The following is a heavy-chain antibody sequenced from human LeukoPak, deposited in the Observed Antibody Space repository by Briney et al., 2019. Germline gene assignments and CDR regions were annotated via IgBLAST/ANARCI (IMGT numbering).Heavy chain of an antibody. CDR1: GGTFSSYA. V-gene: IGHV1-69*05. D-gene: IGHD3-22*01. CDR3: AREVGTMIVVGGMDV. J-gene: IGHJ6*02. Sequence: SVKVSCKASGGTFSSYAISWVRQAPGQGLEWMGGIIPIFGTANYAQKFQGRVTMTRDTSTSTVYMELSSLRSEDTAVYYCAREVGTMIVVGGMDVWGQGTTVTVSS. CDR2: IIPIFGTA.